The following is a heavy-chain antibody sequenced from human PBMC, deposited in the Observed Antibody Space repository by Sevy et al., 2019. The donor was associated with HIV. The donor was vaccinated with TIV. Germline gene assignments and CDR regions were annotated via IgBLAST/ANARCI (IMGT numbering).Heavy chain of an antibody. V-gene: IGHV4-31*03. D-gene: IGHD2-21*02. Sequence: SETLSLTCTVSGGSISSGGYYWSWIRQHPGKGLEWIGYIYYSGSTYYNPSLKSRVTISVDTSKNQFSLKLSSVTAADTAGYYCARVGRGGDCPFFQHWGQGTLVTVSS. CDR1: GGSISSGGYY. CDR2: IYYSGST. CDR3: ARVGRGGDCPFFQH. J-gene: IGHJ1*01.